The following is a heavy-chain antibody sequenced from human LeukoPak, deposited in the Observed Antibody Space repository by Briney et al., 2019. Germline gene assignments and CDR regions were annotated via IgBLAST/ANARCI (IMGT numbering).Heavy chain of an antibody. D-gene: IGHD6-19*01. V-gene: IGHV4-39*01. Sequence: SETPSLTCTVSGGSISSSSYYWGWIRQPPGKGLEWIGSIYYSGSTYYNPSLKSRVTISVDTSKNQFSLKLSSVTAADTAVYYCARRLWHSSGWYYFDYWGQGTLVTVSS. J-gene: IGHJ4*02. CDR3: ARRLWHSSGWYYFDY. CDR2: IYYSGST. CDR1: GGSISSSSYY.